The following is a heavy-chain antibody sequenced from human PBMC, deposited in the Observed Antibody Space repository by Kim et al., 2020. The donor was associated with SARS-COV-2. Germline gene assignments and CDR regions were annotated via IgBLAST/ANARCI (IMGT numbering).Heavy chain of an antibody. J-gene: IGHJ3*02. Sequence: GGSLRLSCAASGFTFSRYAMHWVRQAPGKGLEYVSAISSNGGSTYYANSVKGRFTISRDNSKNTLYLQMGSLRAEDMAVYYCARILADADAFDIWGQGTMVIVSS. CDR1: GFTFSRYA. V-gene: IGHV3-64*01. CDR3: ARILADADAFDI. CDR2: ISSNGGST. D-gene: IGHD2-15*01.